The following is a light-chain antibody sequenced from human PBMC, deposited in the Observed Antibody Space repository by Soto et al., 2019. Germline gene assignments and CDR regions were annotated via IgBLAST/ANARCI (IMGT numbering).Light chain of an antibody. Sequence: QSALTQPASVTGSPGQSITISCTGSSSDVGGYNYVSWYQQHPGKAPKLMVYDVSDRPSGVSNRFSGSKSGNTASLTISGLQAEDEADYYCSSFTTNTAYVFGSGTKGTVL. CDR1: SSDVGGYNY. CDR3: SSFTTNTAYV. J-gene: IGLJ1*01. CDR2: DVS. V-gene: IGLV2-14*03.